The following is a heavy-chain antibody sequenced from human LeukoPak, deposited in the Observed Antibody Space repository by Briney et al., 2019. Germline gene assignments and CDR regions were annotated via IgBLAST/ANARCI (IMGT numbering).Heavy chain of an antibody. CDR2: IYPSGST. J-gene: IGHJ5*02. CDR1: GGSISSYY. D-gene: IGHD1-1*01. CDR3: ARAPTGTGGWNWFDP. Sequence: ASETLSLTCTVSGGSISSYYWSWIRQPAGKGRELIGRIYPSGSTNYNPSLKSRVTMSVDTSKNQFSLKLSSVTAADTAVYYCARAPTGTGGWNWFDPWGQGPLVTVSS. V-gene: IGHV4-4*07.